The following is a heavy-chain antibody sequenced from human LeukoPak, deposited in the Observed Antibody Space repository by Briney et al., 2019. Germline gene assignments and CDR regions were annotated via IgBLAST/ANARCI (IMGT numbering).Heavy chain of an antibody. CDR1: GGPISSYF. CDR3: ARVKLGPGLTFDI. D-gene: IGHD1-7*01. CDR2: IYYSGSI. V-gene: IGHV4-59*01. J-gene: IGHJ3*02. Sequence: SETLSLTCTVSGGPISSYFWSSIRQPPGKGLEWIGYIYYSGSIKYNLSLKSRVTISVDTSKNQFSLKLSSVTAADTAVYYCARVKLGPGLTFDIWGQGTMVTVSS.